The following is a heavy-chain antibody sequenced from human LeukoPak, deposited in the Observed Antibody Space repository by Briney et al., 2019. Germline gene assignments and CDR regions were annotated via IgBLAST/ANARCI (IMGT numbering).Heavy chain of an antibody. CDR1: GFTFSNYA. CDR3: ASYCSSTSCYTGGY. Sequence: GGSLRLSCAASGFTFSNYAMTWVRQAPGKGLEWVSSISSSSSYIYYADSVKGRFTISRDNAKNSLYLQMNSLRAEDTAVYYCASYCSSTSCYTGGYWGQGTLVTVSS. V-gene: IGHV3-21*01. D-gene: IGHD2-2*02. J-gene: IGHJ4*02. CDR2: ISSSSSYI.